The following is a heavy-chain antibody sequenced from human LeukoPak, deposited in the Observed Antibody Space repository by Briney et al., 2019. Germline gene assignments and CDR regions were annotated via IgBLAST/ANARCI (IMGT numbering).Heavy chain of an antibody. V-gene: IGHV4-39*01. CDR2: IYYSGGT. CDR3: ARHEESSYYGDYGRVDY. D-gene: IGHD4-17*01. CDR1: GGSISSSSYY. Sequence: PSETLSLTCTVSGGSISSSSYYWGWIRQPPGKGLEWIGSIYYSGGTYYNPSLKSRVTISVDTSKNQFSLKLSSVTAADTAVYYCARHEESSYYGDYGRVDYWGQGTLVTVSS. J-gene: IGHJ4*02.